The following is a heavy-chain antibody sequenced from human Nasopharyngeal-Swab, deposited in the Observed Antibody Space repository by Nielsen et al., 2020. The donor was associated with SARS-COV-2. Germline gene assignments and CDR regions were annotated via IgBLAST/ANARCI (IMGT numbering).Heavy chain of an antibody. J-gene: IGHJ5*02. V-gene: IGHV4-34*01. Sequence: RQAPGKGLEWIGEINHSGNNNFNPSLKSRVTISVDTSKNQFSLKLSSVTAADTAVYYCARETSDDSSGYYYTNWFDPWGQGTLVTVSS. CDR3: ARETSDDSSGYYYTNWFDP. D-gene: IGHD3-22*01. CDR2: INHSGNN.